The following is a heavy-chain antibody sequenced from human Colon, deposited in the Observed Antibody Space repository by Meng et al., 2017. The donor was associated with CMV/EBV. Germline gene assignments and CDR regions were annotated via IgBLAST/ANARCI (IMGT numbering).Heavy chain of an antibody. V-gene: IGHV3-30*02. CDR2: IDTTNH. J-gene: IGHJ4*02. D-gene: IGHD3-3*01. CDR3: SNGLLGVQGH. CDR1: GFSFSESG. Sequence: VKLVESGGGVVRPGGVLRLSCGASGFSFSESGIHWLRQAPGKGLEWVSFIDTTNHYYADSVKGRFTISRDDSKRMVYLQMNNLKTEDTAMYFCSNGLLGVQGHWGQGTLVTVSS.